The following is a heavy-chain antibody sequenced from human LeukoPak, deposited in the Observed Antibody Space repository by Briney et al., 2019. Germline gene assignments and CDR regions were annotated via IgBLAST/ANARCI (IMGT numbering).Heavy chain of an antibody. V-gene: IGHV4-31*03. Sequence: PSQTLSLTCTVSGGSISSGGYYWSWIRQHPGEGLEWIGYIYYSGSTYYNPSLKSRVTISVDTSKNQFSLKLSSVTAADTAVYYCARGGSRVFGGSGWFDPWGQGTLVTVSS. CDR3: ARGGSRVFGGSGWFDP. CDR2: IYYSGST. J-gene: IGHJ5*02. CDR1: GGSISSGGYY. D-gene: IGHD2-15*01.